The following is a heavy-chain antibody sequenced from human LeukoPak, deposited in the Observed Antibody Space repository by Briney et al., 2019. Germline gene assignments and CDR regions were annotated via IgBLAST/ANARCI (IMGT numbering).Heavy chain of an antibody. CDR1: GYTFTSYY. CDR3: ARAAAAAGIGY. J-gene: IGHJ4*02. V-gene: IGHV1-46*01. CDR2: INPSGGST. Sequence: ASVKVSYKASGYTFTSYYVHWVRQAPGQGLEWMGIINPSGGSTSYAQKFQGRVTMTRDMSTSTVYMELSSLRSEDTAVYYCARAAAAAGIGYWGQGTLVTVSS. D-gene: IGHD6-13*01.